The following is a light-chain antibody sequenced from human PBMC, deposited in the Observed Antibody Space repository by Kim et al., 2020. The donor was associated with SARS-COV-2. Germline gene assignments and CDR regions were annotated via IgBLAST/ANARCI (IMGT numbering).Light chain of an antibody. J-gene: IGLJ2*01. CDR1: RSDIGGYNY. CDR2: NVS. Sequence: GQSSTISGTGTRSDIGGYNYGSWYQQHPGKATKLMIYNVSNRPSGVSNRFSGSKSGNTASLTISGLQAEDEADYYCSSYTSSSILVFGGGTQLTVL. V-gene: IGLV2-14*03. CDR3: SSYTSSSILV.